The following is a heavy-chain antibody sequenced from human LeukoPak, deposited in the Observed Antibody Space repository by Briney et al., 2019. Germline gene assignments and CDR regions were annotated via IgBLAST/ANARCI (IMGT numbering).Heavy chain of an antibody. D-gene: IGHD2-2*01. V-gene: IGHV3-30-3*01. CDR1: GFTFSSYA. CDR3: ARDLSGDIVVVPAAMCLDY. CDR2: ISYDGSNK. Sequence: GRSLRLSCAASGFTFSSYAMHWVRQAPAKGLEWVADISYDGSNKYYADSVKRRFTISRDNPKNTLYLQMNSLTAEDTAVYYCARDLSGDIVVVPAAMCLDYWGQGTLVTVSS. J-gene: IGHJ4*02.